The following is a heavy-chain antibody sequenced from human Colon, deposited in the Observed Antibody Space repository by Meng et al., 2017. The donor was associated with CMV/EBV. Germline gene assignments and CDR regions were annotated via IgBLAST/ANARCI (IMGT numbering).Heavy chain of an antibody. D-gene: IGHD2-15*01. CDR1: GFPFRTYA. J-gene: IGHJ3*02. Sequence: GGSLRLSCAASGFPFRTYAMHWVRQAPGKGLEWVSLIRDTGARTYYADSVKGRFTISRDNSKNALFLEMNSLRAEDTAVYYCAILAVAAAGNAFDIWGQGTMVTVSS. CDR3: AILAVAAAGNAFDI. CDR2: IRDTGART. V-gene: IGHV3-23*01.